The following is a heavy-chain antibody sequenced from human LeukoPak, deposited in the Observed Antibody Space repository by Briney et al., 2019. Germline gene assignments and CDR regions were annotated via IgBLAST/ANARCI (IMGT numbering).Heavy chain of an antibody. CDR3: TRHTNWYFDY. D-gene: IGHD3-3*01. Sequence: GGSLKLSCADSGFTFSGSAMHWVRQASGKGLEWVGRIRSKANSYATAYAASVKGRFTISRDDSKNTAYLQMNSLKTEDTAVYYCTRHTNWYFDYWGQGTLVTVSS. J-gene: IGHJ4*02. CDR2: IRSKANSYAT. V-gene: IGHV3-73*01. CDR1: GFTFSGSA.